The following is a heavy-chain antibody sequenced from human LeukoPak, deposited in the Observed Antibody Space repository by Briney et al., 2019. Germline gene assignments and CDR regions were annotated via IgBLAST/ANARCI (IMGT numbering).Heavy chain of an antibody. V-gene: IGHV4-4*08. D-gene: IGHD3-22*01. CDR2: ISSSGST. CDR3: ARGPYSYDSSGAFDI. J-gene: IGHJ3*02. CDR1: GESISGFY. Sequence: PSETLSLTCTVSGESISGFYWTWIRQPPGKGLEWIGRISSSGSTNYNPSLKSRVTISVDTSKNQFSLKLSSVTAADTAVYFCARGPYSYDSSGAFDIWGQGTMVTVSS.